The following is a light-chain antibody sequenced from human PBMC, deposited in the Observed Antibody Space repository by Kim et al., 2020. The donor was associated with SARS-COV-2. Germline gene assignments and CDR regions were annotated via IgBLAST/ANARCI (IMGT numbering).Light chain of an antibody. J-gene: IGLJ2*01. CDR1: KLGDKF. CDR2: QDS. Sequence: SVSPGQTASVTCSGDKLGDKFASWYQQKPGQSPVLVIYQDSKRPSGIPERFSGSNSGNTATLTISGTQPMDEADYYCQAWDSATGGFGGGTQLTVL. CDR3: QAWDSATGG. V-gene: IGLV3-1*01.